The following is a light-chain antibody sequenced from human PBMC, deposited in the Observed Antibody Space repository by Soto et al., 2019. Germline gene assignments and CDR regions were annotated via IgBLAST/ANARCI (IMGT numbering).Light chain of an antibody. CDR1: QSISTW. Sequence: DIQMTQSPSTLSASVGDRVTITCRASQSISTWLAWYHQKPGKAPKLLIYDVSSLESGVPSRFSGSGSGTEFTLTISSLQPDDFATYYCQQYNIFWTFGQGTKVDIK. J-gene: IGKJ1*01. CDR3: QQYNIFWT. CDR2: DVS. V-gene: IGKV1-5*01.